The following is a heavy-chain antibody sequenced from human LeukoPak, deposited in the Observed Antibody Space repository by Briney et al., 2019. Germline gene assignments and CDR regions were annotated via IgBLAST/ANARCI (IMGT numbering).Heavy chain of an antibody. CDR2: ISAYNGNT. CDR3: VRDGYFDY. V-gene: IGHV1-18*01. Sequence: ASVKVSCKASGYAFTTYGIAWVRQAPGQGLEWMGWISAYNGNTNSAQKPQGRVTLTTDTSTSTAYMELRSLRSDDAAVYYCVRDGYFDYWGQGTLVAVSS. J-gene: IGHJ4*02. CDR1: GYAFTTYG.